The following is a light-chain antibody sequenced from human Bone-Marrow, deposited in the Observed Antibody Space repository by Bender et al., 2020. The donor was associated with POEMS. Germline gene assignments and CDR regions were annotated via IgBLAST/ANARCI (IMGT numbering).Light chain of an antibody. CDR3: GSFDDSNNSAI. J-gene: IGLJ2*01. Sequence: QSALTQPASVSGSPGQSITISCTGTTTDIGGYIYVSWYQQHPGKAPKLIIYEVSKRPSGVSHRFSGSKSGNTASLTVSGLQAEDEADYYCGSFDDSNNSAIFGGGTKLTVL. CDR2: EVS. V-gene: IGLV2-8*01. CDR1: TTDIGGYIY.